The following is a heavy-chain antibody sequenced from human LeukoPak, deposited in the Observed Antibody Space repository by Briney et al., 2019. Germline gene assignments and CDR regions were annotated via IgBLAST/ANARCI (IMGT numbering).Heavy chain of an antibody. CDR2: FSYSGTV. J-gene: IGHJ6*03. D-gene: IGHD3-22*01. CDR3: ARPSSGYYYDYMDV. CDR1: GGSITSSSYD. Sequence: PSETLSLTCTVSGGSITSSSYDWGWIRQPRGKGREWIGSFSYSGTVYFNPSLESRVTMSVDTSNNQVSLNVSSVTAADTGVYYCARPSSGYYYDYMDVWGKGTLVTVSS. V-gene: IGHV4-39*01.